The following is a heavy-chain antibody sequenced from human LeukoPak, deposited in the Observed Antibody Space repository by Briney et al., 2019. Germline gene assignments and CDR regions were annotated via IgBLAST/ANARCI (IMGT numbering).Heavy chain of an antibody. D-gene: IGHD2-8*01. Sequence: PGGSLRLSCAASGFTFSSYSMNWVRQAPGKGLEWVSSISSSSSYIYYADSVKGRFTISRDSAKNSLYLQMNSLRAEDTAVYYCARDPPMGGDFDYWGQGTLVTVSS. V-gene: IGHV3-21*01. CDR2: ISSSSSYI. CDR3: ARDPPMGGDFDY. CDR1: GFTFSSYS. J-gene: IGHJ4*02.